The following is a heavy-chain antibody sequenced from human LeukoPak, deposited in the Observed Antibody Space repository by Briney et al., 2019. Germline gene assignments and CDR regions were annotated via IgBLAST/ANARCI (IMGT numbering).Heavy chain of an antibody. CDR3: ARGHDYYSEYFQH. J-gene: IGHJ1*01. Sequence: NPSETLSLTCTVSGASIDFESYYWSWVRQSAGKGLDWIGRIDHGGVTNYNPSLQSRVTISLDTSQKQFSLKLNSVTAADTAVYYCARGHDYYSEYFQHWGQGTLVSVSS. V-gene: IGHV4-61*02. D-gene: IGHD1-26*01. CDR2: IDHGGVT. CDR1: GASIDFESYY.